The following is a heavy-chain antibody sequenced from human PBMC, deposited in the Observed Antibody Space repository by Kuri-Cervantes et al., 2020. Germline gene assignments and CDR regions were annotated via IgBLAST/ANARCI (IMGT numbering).Heavy chain of an antibody. V-gene: IGHV3-30*03. J-gene: IGHJ4*02. CDR1: GFTFSSYG. CDR3: ARDWGIAAEKGDY. CDR2: ISYDGSNK. D-gene: IGHD6-13*01. Sequence: GGSLRLSCAASGFTFSSYGMHWVRQAPGKGLEWVAVISYDGSNKYYADSVKGRFTISRDNSKNTLYLQMNSLRAEDTAVYYCARDWGIAAEKGDYWGQGTLVTVSS.